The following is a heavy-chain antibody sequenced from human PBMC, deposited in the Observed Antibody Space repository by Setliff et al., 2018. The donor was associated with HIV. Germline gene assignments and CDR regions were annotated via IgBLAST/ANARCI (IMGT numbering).Heavy chain of an antibody. D-gene: IGHD3-22*01. J-gene: IGHJ4*02. CDR2: IYPGDSDT. V-gene: IGHV5-51*01. CDR3: ARRGLNYYDSSSYYYLDY. CDR1: GYSFSSYW. Sequence: RGESLKISCKGSGYSFSSYWIGWVRQMPGKGLEWMGIIYPGDSDTRYSPSFQGQVTISADKSVSTAYLQWSSLKASDTAMYYCARRGLNYYDSSSYYYLDYWGQGTVVTVSS.